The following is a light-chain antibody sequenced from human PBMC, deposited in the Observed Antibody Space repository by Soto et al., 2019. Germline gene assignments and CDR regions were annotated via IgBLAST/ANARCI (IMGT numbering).Light chain of an antibody. CDR1: QGISCY. J-gene: IGKJ1*01. Sequence: DIQMTQSPSSLSASVGDRVPITCRASQGISCYLNWYQQKPGKAPKLLIYAASSLQSGVPSRFSGSGSGIDFTLTISSLQPEDFATYYCQQSYSTLWTFGQGTKVEIK. CDR3: QQSYSTLWT. CDR2: AAS. V-gene: IGKV1-39*01.